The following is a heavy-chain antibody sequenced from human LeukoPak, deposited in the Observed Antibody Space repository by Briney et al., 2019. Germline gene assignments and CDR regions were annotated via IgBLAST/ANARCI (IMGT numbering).Heavy chain of an antibody. CDR2: ISGNGHQT. V-gene: IGHV3-23*01. D-gene: IGHD3-22*01. Sequence: RAGGSLRLSCSASGFAFSRFAMTWVRHLPGKGLDWVSTISGNGHQTYYGDSVKGRFSVSRDNSKNILYLQMDSLRADDSALHYCAKDANYYDSSGFFIPFDYWGQGTLVTVSS. CDR3: AKDANYYDSSGFFIPFDY. J-gene: IGHJ4*02. CDR1: GFAFSRFA.